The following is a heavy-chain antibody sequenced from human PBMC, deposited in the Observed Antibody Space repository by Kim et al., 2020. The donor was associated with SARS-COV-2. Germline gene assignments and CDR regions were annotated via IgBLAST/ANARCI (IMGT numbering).Heavy chain of an antibody. Sequence: GGSLRLSCAASGFTFSDYYMSWIRQAPGKGLEWVSYISSSSSYTNYADSVKGRFTISRDNAKNSLYLQMNSLRAEDTAVYYCARVGYDYVWGSYRDYYYYYGMDVWGKGTTVPASS. CDR2: ISSSSSYT. CDR1: GFTFSDYY. J-gene: IGHJ6*04. V-gene: IGHV3-11*05. D-gene: IGHD3-16*02. CDR3: ARVGYDYVWGSYRDYYYYYGMDV.